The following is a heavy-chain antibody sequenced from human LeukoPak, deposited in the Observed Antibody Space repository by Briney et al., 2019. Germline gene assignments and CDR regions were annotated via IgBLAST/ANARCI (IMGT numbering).Heavy chain of an antibody. CDR3: ARDYHGDYFDY. CDR2: ISSSSSYI. J-gene: IGHJ4*02. CDR1: GFTFSSYS. D-gene: IGHD3-10*01. Sequence: GGSLRLSCAASGFTFSSYSMNWVRQAPGKGLEWVSSISSSSSYIYYADSAKGRFTISRDNAKNSLYLQVNSLRAEDTAVYYCARDYHGDYFDYWGQGTLVTVSS. V-gene: IGHV3-21*01.